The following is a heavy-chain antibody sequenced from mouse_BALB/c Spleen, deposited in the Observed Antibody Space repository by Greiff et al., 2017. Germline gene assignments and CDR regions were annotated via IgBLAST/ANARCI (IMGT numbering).Heavy chain of an antibody. D-gene: IGHD2-14*01. Sequence: EVQLVESGGDLVKPGGSLKLSCAASGFTFSSYGMSWVRQTPDKRLEWVATISSGGSYTYYPDSVKGRFTISRDNAKNTLYLQMSSLKSEDTAMYYGARHRDYRYDDGDYYAMDYWGQGTSGTVSS. CDR3: ARHRDYRYDDGDYYAMDY. J-gene: IGHJ4*01. V-gene: IGHV5-6*01. CDR2: ISSGGSYT. CDR1: GFTFSSYG.